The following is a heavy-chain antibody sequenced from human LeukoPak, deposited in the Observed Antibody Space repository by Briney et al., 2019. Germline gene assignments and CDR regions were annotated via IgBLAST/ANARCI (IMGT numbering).Heavy chain of an antibody. CDR2: ISGSGGST. V-gene: IGHV3-23*01. CDR3: ARLRRVGATPFDY. Sequence: PGGSLRLSCAASGFTFSSYGMSWVRQAPGKGLEWVSAISGSGGSTYYADSVKGRFTISRDNSKNTLYLQMNSLRAEDTAVYYCARLRRVGATPFDYWGQGTLVTVSS. J-gene: IGHJ4*02. D-gene: IGHD1-26*01. CDR1: GFTFSSYG.